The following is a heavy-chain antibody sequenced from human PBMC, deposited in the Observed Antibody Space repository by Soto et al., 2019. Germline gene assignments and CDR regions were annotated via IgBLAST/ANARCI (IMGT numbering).Heavy chain of an antibody. Sequence: GGSLRLSCAASGFTFSSYAMSWVRQAPGKGLEWVSAISGSGGSTYYADSAKGRFTISRDNSKNTLYLQMNSLRAEDTAVYYCAKVGSSSWSTYYYGMAVWGQGTTVTVSS. V-gene: IGHV3-23*01. CDR1: GFTFSSYA. D-gene: IGHD6-13*01. CDR3: AKVGSSSWSTYYYGMAV. CDR2: ISGSGGST. J-gene: IGHJ6*02.